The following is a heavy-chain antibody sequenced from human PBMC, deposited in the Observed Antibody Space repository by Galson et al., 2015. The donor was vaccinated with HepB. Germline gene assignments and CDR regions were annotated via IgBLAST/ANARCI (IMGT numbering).Heavy chain of an antibody. V-gene: IGHV3-23*01. CDR3: AKDTTTARYCGGDCYPYFDY. Sequence: SLRLSCAASGFTFSSYAMSWVRQAPGKGLEWVSAISGSGGSTYYADSVKGRFTISRDNSKNTLYLQMNSLRAEDTAVYYCAKDTTTARYCGGDCYPYFDYWGQGTLVTVSS. CDR2: ISGSGGST. D-gene: IGHD2-21*01. J-gene: IGHJ4*02. CDR1: GFTFSSYA.